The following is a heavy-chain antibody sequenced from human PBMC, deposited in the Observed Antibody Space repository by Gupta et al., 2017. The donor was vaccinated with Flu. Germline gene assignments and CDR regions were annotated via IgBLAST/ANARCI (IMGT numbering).Heavy chain of an antibody. V-gene: IGHV3-48*03. D-gene: IGHD1-1*01. CDR3: VRDGSASPFYYYMDV. J-gene: IGHJ6*03. CDR2: LNSSGFNE. CDR1: GLSLRRYE. Sequence: EVQLVESGGGLVEPGGSLRLSCAASGLSLRRYEMVWVRQAPGKGLAWISYLNSSGFNEYHALSVKGRFTISRDNAQNSLYLQMNSLRAEDTAVYYCVRDGSASPFYYYMDVWGKGTTVTVS.